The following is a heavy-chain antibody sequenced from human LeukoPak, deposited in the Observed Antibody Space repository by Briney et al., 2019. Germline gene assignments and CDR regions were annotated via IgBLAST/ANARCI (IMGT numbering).Heavy chain of an antibody. J-gene: IGHJ4*02. CDR2: IWYDGSNK. V-gene: IGHV3-33*01. CDR3: ARDVNDFWSGYLGY. CDR1: GFTFSSYG. D-gene: IGHD3-3*01. Sequence: PGGSLRLSCAASGFTFSSYGMHWVRQAPGKGLEWVAVIWYDGSNKYYADSVKGRFTISRDNSKNTLDLQMNSLRAEDTAVYYCARDVNDFWSGYLGYWGPGTLVTVSS.